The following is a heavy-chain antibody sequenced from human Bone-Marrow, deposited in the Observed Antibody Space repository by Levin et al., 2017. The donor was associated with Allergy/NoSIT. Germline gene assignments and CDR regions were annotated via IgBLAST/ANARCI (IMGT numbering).Heavy chain of an antibody. CDR1: GDSVSNGNYY. D-gene: IGHD2-8*01. V-gene: IGHV4-30-4*01. J-gene: IGHJ3*02. Sequence: SETLPLTCTVSGDSVSNGNYYWSWIRQPPGKGLEWIGHTYYTGSTYYNPSLKSRVSISVDTSKNHFSLKLTSVTAAATAVYYCARVGLGYCRDAVCLAFDIWGQGTMVTVSS. CDR3: ARVGLGYCRDAVCLAFDI. CDR2: TYYTGST.